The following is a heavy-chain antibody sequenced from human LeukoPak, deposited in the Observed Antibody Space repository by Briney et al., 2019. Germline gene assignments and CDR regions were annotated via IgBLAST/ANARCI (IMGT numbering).Heavy chain of an antibody. CDR1: GYSFTTYW. D-gene: IGHD3-10*01. CDR3: ARQHGSGSYYSRAIDY. J-gene: IGHJ4*02. V-gene: IGHV5-51*01. CDR2: IYPGESVT. Sequence: GAALNISCEASGYSFTTYWIGWVRQMPGQSLECIGSIYPGESVTRYSPTLQGQVTISPDKSICTADLQWSSLKASDTAMYYCARQHGSGSYYSRAIDYWGQGTLVTVSS.